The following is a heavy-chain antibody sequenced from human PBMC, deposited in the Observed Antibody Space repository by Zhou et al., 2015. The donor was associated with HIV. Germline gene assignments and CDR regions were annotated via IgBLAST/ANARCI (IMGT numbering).Heavy chain of an antibody. D-gene: IGHD6-6*01. CDR3: TRDRGGRARPAWRYFDL. J-gene: IGHJ2*01. CDR1: GGTFSSYA. Sequence: QVLLVQSGAEVKKPGSSVKVSCKASGGTFSSYAISWVRQAPGQGLEWLGGIIPVLGTANYAQNFQGRVTITADRSTSTAYMELRSLRSEDTAVYYCTRDRGGRARPAWRYFDLWGRGTLVAVSS. CDR2: IIPVLGTA. V-gene: IGHV1-69*06.